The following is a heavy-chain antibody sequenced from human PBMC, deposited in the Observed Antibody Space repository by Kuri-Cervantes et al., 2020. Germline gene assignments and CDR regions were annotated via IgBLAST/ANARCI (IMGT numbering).Heavy chain of an antibody. CDR2: IYYSGST. J-gene: IGHJ4*02. CDR3: ASGYCSGGSCYSNY. Sequence: SETLSLTCTVSGGSVSSGSYYWSWIRQPPGKGLEWIGYIYYSGSTNYNPSLKSRVTISGDTSKNQFSLKLSSVTAADTAVYYCASGYCSGGSCYSNYWGQGTLVTVSS. D-gene: IGHD2-15*01. V-gene: IGHV4-61*01. CDR1: GGSVSSGSYY.